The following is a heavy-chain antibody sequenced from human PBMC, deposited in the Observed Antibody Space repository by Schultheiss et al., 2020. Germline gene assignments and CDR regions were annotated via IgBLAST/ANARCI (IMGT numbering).Heavy chain of an antibody. Sequence: SETLSLTCTVSGGSISSSSYYWGWIRQPPGKGLEWIGSIYYSGSTYYNPSLKSRVTISVDTSKNQFSLKLSSVTAADTAVYYCARDIGRSSGWTDYWGQGTLVTVSS. CDR2: IYYSGST. V-gene: IGHV4-39*07. CDR1: GGSISSSSYY. CDR3: ARDIGRSSGWTDY. D-gene: IGHD6-19*01. J-gene: IGHJ4*02.